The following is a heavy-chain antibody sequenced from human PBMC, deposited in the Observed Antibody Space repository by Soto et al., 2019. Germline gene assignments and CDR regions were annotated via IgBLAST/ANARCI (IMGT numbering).Heavy chain of an antibody. CDR1: GFAFYYYN. J-gene: IGHJ4*01. D-gene: IGHD4-4*01. CDR3: AREGVTHYTDYYFDL. V-gene: IGHV3-21*01. CDR2: ISGSGIDI. Sequence: PGGSLRLSCAASGFAFYYYNMNWVRQAPGRGLEWVSSISGSGIDIHFTDSVKGRFTISRDNAKTSLYLQMDSLRPEDTVIYYCAREGVTHYTDYYFDLGGHGALVTVSS.